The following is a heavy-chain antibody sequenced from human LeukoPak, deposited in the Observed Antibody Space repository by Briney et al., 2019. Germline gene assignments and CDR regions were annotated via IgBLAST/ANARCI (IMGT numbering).Heavy chain of an antibody. J-gene: IGHJ3*01. D-gene: IGHD3-22*01. Sequence: PSETLSLTCTVSGGSISSYYWSWVRQPAGKGLEWIGRIYTSGSTNYNPSLKSRVTMSVDTSKHQFSLKLSSVTAADTAVYYCAREVSHYYYDSSGYYPGQWGQGTMVTVSS. CDR2: IYTSGST. CDR1: GGSISSYY. CDR3: AREVSHYYYDSSGYYPGQ. V-gene: IGHV4-4*07.